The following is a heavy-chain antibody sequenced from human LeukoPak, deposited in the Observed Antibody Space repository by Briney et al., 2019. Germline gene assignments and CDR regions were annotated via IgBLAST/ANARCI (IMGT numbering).Heavy chain of an antibody. CDR2: IYYSGST. CDR3: ARVTGYRIEDYFDY. J-gene: IGHJ4*02. Sequence: SETLSLTCTVSGGSISSYYWSWIRQPPGKGLEWIGYIYYSGSTNYNPSLKGRVTISVDTSKNQFSLKLRSVTAADTAVYYCARVTGYRIEDYFDYWGQGTLVTVSS. D-gene: IGHD6-13*01. V-gene: IGHV4-59*01. CDR1: GGSISSYY.